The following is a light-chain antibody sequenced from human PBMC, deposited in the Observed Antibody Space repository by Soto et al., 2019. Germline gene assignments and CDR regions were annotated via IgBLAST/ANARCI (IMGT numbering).Light chain of an antibody. J-gene: IGKJ5*01. CDR3: QQYQSYPIT. V-gene: IGKV1-16*01. Sequence: DIHMTQSPSSLSASVGDRVTITCRASQDISNSLAWFQQKPGEGPKSLIYAASNLRSGVPSRFSGSGSGTDFTLTISSLQPEDFATYYCQQYQSYPITFGQGTRLEIK. CDR2: AAS. CDR1: QDISNS.